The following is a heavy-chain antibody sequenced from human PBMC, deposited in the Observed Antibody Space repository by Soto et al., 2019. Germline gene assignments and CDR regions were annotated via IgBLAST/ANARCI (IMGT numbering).Heavy chain of an antibody. V-gene: IGHV4-59*01. Sequence: SETLSLTCTVSGDSLSNFYWNWIRQPPGKGLEWIGCISNTGNSYSIPSLGSRVTISMDTSRAQFSLKLTSVTAADTATYYCARDTHGAFYDGVYYGYALDVWGQGTTVTVSS. CDR1: GDSLSNFY. J-gene: IGHJ6*02. D-gene: IGHD2-2*01. CDR2: ISNTGNS. CDR3: ARDTHGAFYDGVYYGYALDV.